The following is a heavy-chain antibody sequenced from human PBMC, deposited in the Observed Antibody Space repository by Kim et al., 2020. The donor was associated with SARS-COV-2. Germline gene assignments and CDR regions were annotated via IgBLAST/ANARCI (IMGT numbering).Heavy chain of an antibody. V-gene: IGHV3-74*01. Sequence: KGRFTISRDNAKNTLYLQMNSLRAEDTAVYYCARHSSETYCGGDCYYFDYWGQGTLVTVSS. D-gene: IGHD2-21*02. CDR3: ARHSSETYCGGDCYYFDY. J-gene: IGHJ4*02.